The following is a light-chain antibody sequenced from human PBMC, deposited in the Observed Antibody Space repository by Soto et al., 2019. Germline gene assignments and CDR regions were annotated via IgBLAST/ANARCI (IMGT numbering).Light chain of an antibody. CDR1: QGISSY. V-gene: IGKV1D-12*01. J-gene: IGKJ4*01. CDR3: QQANSFIPLT. CDR2: TAS. Sequence: DIQMTQSPSSVSASVGDRVTITCRSSQGISSYLAWYQQKPGKAPKLLIYTASTLQRGVPSRFSGSGSGTDFTLTISSLQPEDFATHYCQQANSFIPLTFGGGTKVEIK.